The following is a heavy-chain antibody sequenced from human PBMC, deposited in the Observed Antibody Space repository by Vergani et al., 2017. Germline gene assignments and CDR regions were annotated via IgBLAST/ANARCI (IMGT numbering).Heavy chain of an antibody. CDR3: ARHTTYTDS. V-gene: IGHV5-51*01. J-gene: IGHJ4*02. D-gene: IGHD1-1*01. CDR1: EYSFGNYW. CDR2: IYPADYDT. Sequence: EVELVQSGPEMRKPGESLKISCKGSEYSFGNYWIGWVRQMPGKGLEWMGIIYPADYDTRYSPSFQGQVTISADKSISTAFLQWDSRKASDTALYYCARHTTYTDSWGQGTLVTVSS.